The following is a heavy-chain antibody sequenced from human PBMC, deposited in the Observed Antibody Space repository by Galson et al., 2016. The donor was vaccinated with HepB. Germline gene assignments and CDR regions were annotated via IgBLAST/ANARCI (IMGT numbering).Heavy chain of an antibody. CDR1: GFTFSDFA. J-gene: IGHJ3*01. CDR3: ARDRRSLEWHDAIDV. CDR2: VSYDGSDK. V-gene: IGHV3-30*04. Sequence: SLRLSCAASGFTFSDFAMHWVRQAPGKGLEWVAVVSYDGSDKQIADSVKGRFTISRDNSKTTLYLQMSSLRAADTAVYFCARDRRSLEWHDAIDVWGQGTMVTVSS. D-gene: IGHD3-3*01.